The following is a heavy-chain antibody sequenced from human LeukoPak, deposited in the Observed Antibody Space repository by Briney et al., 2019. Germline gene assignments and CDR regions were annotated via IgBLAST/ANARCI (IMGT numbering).Heavy chain of an antibody. Sequence: PGGSLRLSCAASGFTFSDYWMSWVRQAPGKGLEWVANIKQDGSEKYYVDSVKGRFTISRDSANNSLYLQLNSLRAGDTAVYYCARGQFHLLYYFDYWGQGTLVTVSS. V-gene: IGHV3-7*01. J-gene: IGHJ4*02. CDR3: ARGQFHLLYYFDY. CDR1: GFTFSDYW. CDR2: IKQDGSEK. D-gene: IGHD6-19*01.